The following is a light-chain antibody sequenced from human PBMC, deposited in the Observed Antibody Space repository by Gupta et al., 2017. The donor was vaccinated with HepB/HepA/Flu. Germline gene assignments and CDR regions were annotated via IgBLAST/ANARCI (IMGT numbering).Light chain of an antibody. CDR2: EVS. V-gene: IGLV2-23*02. CDR3: CSYAGSSIVV. J-gene: IGLJ2*01. Sequence: QSALTTPASVSGSPATLITISRTGTSSDVGSYNLVSWYQQHPGKAPKLMIYEVSKRPSGVSNRFSGYKSGNTASLTISGLQAEDEADYYCCSYAGSSIVVFGGGTKLTVL. CDR1: SSDVGSYNL.